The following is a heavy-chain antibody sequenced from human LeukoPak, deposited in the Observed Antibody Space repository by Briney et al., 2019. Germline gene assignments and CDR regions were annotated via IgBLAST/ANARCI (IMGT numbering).Heavy chain of an antibody. CDR1: GFTFSSYS. Sequence: TGGSLRLSCAASGFTFSSYSMNWVRQAPGKGLEWVSSISSSSSYIYYADSVKGRFTISRDNAKNSLYLQMNSLRAEDTAAYYCARATDSYYYGMDVWGQGTTVTVSS. CDR2: ISSSSSYI. CDR3: ARATDSYYYGMDV. J-gene: IGHJ6*02. V-gene: IGHV3-21*01.